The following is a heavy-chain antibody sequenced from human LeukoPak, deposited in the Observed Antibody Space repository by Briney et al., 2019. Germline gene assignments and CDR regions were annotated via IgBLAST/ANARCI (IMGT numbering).Heavy chain of an antibody. D-gene: IGHD4-17*01. V-gene: IGHV3-21*03. CDR3: AREEAMTTVTTGY. Sequence: GGSLRLSCAASGFTFSSYSMNWVRQAPGKGLEWVSSISSSSSYIYYADSVKGRFTISRDNAKNSLYLQMNSLRAEDTAVYYCAREEAMTTVTTGYWGQGTLVTVSS. CDR1: GFTFSSYS. CDR2: ISSSSSYI. J-gene: IGHJ4*02.